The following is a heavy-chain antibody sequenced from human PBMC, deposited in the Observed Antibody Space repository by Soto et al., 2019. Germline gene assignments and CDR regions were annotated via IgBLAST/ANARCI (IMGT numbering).Heavy chain of an antibody. Sequence: PGESLKISCKGSGYSFTSYWIGWVRQMPGKGLEWMGIIYPDDSDTRYSPSFQGQVTISADKSISTAYLQWSSLKASDTAMYYCARPALPYCGGDCPYYFDYWGQGTLVTVSS. V-gene: IGHV5-51*01. CDR3: ARPALPYCGGDCPYYFDY. CDR1: GYSFTSYW. CDR2: IYPDDSDT. J-gene: IGHJ4*02. D-gene: IGHD2-21*02.